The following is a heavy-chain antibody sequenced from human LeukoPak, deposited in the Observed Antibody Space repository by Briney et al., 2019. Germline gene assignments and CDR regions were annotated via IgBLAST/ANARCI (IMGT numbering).Heavy chain of an antibody. CDR1: GFTFSSYG. CDR2: ISYDGSNK. CDR3: AKDRESAFDI. D-gene: IGHD3-10*01. Sequence: GGSLRLSCAASGFTFSSYGMHWVRQAPGKGLEWVAVISYDGSNKYYADSVKGRFTISRDNSKNTLYLQMNSLRAEDTAVYYCAKDRESAFDIWGQGTMVTVSS. V-gene: IGHV3-30*18. J-gene: IGHJ3*02.